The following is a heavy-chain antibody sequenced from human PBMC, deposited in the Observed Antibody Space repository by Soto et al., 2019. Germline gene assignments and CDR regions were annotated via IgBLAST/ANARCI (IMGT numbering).Heavy chain of an antibody. D-gene: IGHD5-18*01. V-gene: IGHV5-51*01. Sequence: GESLKISCKGSGYSFTYSWIAWVRQMPGKGLEWMGVFYPGDSDTRYSPSFQGQVTISADKSISTAYLQWSSLKASDTAMYYCARQNSNAHLRDRLDPWTQGTLVTGSA. CDR2: FYPGDSDT. CDR1: GYSFTYSW. CDR3: ARQNSNAHLRDRLDP. J-gene: IGHJ5*02.